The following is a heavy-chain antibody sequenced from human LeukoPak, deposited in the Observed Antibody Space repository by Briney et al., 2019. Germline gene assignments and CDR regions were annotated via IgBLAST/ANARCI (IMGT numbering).Heavy chain of an antibody. V-gene: IGHV3-23*01. CDR3: AKDQSIAAAGLLNWFDP. CDR2: ISGSGGST. CDR1: GFTFSSYA. J-gene: IGHJ5*02. Sequence: QPGGSLRLSCAASGFTFSSYAMSWVRQAPGKGLEWVSAISGSGGSTYYADSVKGRFTISRDNSKNTLYLQMNSLRAEDTAVYYCAKDQSIAAAGLLNWFDPWGQGTLVTVSS. D-gene: IGHD6-13*01.